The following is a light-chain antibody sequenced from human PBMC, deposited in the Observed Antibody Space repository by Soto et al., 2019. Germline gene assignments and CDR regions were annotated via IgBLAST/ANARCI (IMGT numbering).Light chain of an antibody. V-gene: IGLV2-23*02. CDR2: EVS. Sequence: QSALTQTASVSGSPGQSITISCTGTSSDVGSYNLVSWYQQHPGKAPKLMIYEVSKRPSGVSNRFSGSKSGNTASLTISGLQAVDEADYYCCSYAGSSTSWVFGGGTKLTVL. CDR3: CSYAGSSTSWV. J-gene: IGLJ3*02. CDR1: SSDVGSYNL.